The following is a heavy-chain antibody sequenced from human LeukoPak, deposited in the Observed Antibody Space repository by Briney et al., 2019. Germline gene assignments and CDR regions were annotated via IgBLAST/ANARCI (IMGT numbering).Heavy chain of an antibody. CDR3: ARGGWFGKNYYGMDV. V-gene: IGHV3-66*01. J-gene: IGHJ6*02. Sequence: GGSLRLSCAASGFTVSSNYMSWVRQAPGKGLEWVSLIYSGGDTYYADSVKGRFTISRDNSKNTLYLQMNSLRAEDTAVYYCARGGWFGKNYYGMDVWGQGTTVTVSS. CDR2: IYSGGDT. CDR1: GFTVSSNY. D-gene: IGHD3-10*01.